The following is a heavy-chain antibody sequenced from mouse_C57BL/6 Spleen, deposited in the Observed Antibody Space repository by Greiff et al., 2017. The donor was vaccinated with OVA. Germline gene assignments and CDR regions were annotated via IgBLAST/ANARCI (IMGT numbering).Heavy chain of an antibody. CDR2: IYPSDSET. Sequence: VQLQQPGAELVRPGSSVKLSCKASGYTFTSYWMDWVKQRPGQGLEWIGNIYPSDSETHYNQKFKDKATLTVDKSSSPAYRQLSSLTSEDSAVYYCARRDYYGNLFAYWGQGTLVTVSA. CDR1: GYTFTSYW. J-gene: IGHJ3*01. D-gene: IGHD2-1*01. V-gene: IGHV1-61*01. CDR3: ARRDYYGNLFAY.